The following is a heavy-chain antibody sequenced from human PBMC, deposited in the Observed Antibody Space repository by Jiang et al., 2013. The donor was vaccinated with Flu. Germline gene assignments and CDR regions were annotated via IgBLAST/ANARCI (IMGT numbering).Heavy chain of an antibody. Sequence: GAEVKKPGASVKVSCKASGYTFTSYGISWVRQAPGQGLEWMGWISAYNGNTNYAQKLQGRVTMTTDTSTSTAYMELRSLRSDDTAVYYCAREGVSSGYYRRRFPTGDWGQGTLVTVSS. CDR3: AREGVSSGYYRRRFPTGD. V-gene: IGHV1-18*04. CDR2: ISAYNGNT. CDR1: GYTFTSYG. D-gene: IGHD3-22*01. J-gene: IGHJ4*02.